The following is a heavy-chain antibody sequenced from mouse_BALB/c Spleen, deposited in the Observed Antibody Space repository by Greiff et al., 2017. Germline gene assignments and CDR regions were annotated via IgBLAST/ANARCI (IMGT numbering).Heavy chain of an antibody. CDR1: GFNIKDTY. D-gene: IGHD3-1*01. CDR3: ARGSSSGYLDY. J-gene: IGHJ2*01. Sequence: DVQLQESGAELVKPGASVKLSCTASGFNIKDTYMHWVKQRPEQGLEWIGRIDPANGNTKYDPKFQGKATITADTSSNTAYLQLSSLTSEDTAVYYCARGSSSGYLDYWGQGTTLTVSS. CDR2: IDPANGNT. V-gene: IGHV14-3*02.